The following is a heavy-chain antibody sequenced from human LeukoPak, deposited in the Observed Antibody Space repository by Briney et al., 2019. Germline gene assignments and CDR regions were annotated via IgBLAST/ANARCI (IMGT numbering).Heavy chain of an antibody. CDR3: AREEAGFFGPFLPDY. D-gene: IGHD6-19*01. CDR2: IYTSGST. V-gene: IGHV4-61*02. J-gene: IGHJ4*02. Sequence: PSQTLSLTCTVSGGSISSGSYYWSWIRQPAGKGLEWIGRIYTSGSTNYNPSLKSRVTISVDTSKNQFSLKLSSVTAADTAIYYCAREEAGFFGPFLPDYWGQGTLVTVSS. CDR1: GGSISSGSYY.